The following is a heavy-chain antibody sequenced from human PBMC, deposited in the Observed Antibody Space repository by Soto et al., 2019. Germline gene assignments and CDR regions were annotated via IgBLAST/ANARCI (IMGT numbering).Heavy chain of an antibody. CDR1: GGTFSSYA. Sequence: SVKVSCKASGGTFSSYAISWVRQAPGQGLEWMGGIIPIFSTANYAQKFQGRVTITADESTSTAYMELSSLRSEDTAVYYCARVLSIAAAGILGPFDYWGQGTLVTVSS. CDR3: ARVLSIAAAGILGPFDY. CDR2: IIPIFSTA. V-gene: IGHV1-69*13. J-gene: IGHJ4*02. D-gene: IGHD6-13*01.